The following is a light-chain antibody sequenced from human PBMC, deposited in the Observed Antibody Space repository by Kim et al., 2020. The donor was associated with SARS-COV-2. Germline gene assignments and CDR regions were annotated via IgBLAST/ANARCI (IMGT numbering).Light chain of an antibody. CDR3: SSYGGRNDLV. V-gene: IGLV2-8*01. CDR2: EVS. J-gene: IGLJ2*01. CDR1: SNDVGFYNY. Sequence: GQSVTNSCTGTSNDVGFYNYVSWYQQYPGKAPKLIIYEVSKRPSGVPDRFSGYKSGNTASLTVSGLQAEDEAAYYCSSYGGRNDLVFGGGTQLTVL.